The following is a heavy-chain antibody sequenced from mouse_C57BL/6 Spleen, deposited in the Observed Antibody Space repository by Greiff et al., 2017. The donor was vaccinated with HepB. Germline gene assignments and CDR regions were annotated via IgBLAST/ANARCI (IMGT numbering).Heavy chain of an antibody. CDR3: ARGDSSGYTWFAY. CDR2: FHPYNDDT. D-gene: IGHD3-2*02. J-gene: IGHJ3*01. V-gene: IGHV1-47*01. CDR1: GYTFTTYP. Sequence: VQLQQSGAELVKPGASVKMSCKASGYTFTTYPIEWMKQNHGKSLEWIGNFHPYNDDTKYNEKFKGKATLTVEKSSSTVYLGLRRLTSDDSAVYCCARGDSSGYTWFAYWGQGTLVTVSA.